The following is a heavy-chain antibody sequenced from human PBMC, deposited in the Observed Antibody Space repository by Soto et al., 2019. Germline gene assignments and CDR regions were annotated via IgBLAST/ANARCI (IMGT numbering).Heavy chain of an antibody. CDR3: AKDPYCSSTSCYYEYYYYGMDF. V-gene: IGHV3-23*01. CDR1: EFTFSNYA. D-gene: IGHD2-2*01. Sequence: QPGGSLRLSCAASEFTFSNYAMSWVRQAPGKGLEWVSAISYGGGTTYYADSVKGRFAISRDNSKNTLYLQMNSLRAEDTAVYYCAKDPYCSSTSCYYEYYYYGMDFWGQGTTVTVAS. CDR2: ISYGGGTT. J-gene: IGHJ6*02.